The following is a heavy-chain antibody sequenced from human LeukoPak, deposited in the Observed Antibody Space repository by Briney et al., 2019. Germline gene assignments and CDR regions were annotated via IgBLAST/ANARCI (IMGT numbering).Heavy chain of an antibody. CDR3: ARVLRYYYDSSGSPDFDY. V-gene: IGHV1-2*06. CDR2: INPNSGGT. CDR1: GYTFTGYY. J-gene: IGHJ4*02. D-gene: IGHD3-22*01. Sequence: GASVKVSCKASGYTFTGYYMHWVRQAPGQGLEWMGRINPNSGGTNCAQKFQGRVTMTRDTSISTAYMELSRLSSDDTAVYYCARVLRYYYDSSGSPDFDYWGQGTLVTVSS.